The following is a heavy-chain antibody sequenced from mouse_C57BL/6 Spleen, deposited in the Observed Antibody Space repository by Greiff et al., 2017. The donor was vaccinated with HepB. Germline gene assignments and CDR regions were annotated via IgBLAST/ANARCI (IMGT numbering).Heavy chain of an antibody. J-gene: IGHJ4*01. D-gene: IGHD2-10*01. Sequence: QVHVKQSGAELARPGASVKMSCKASGYTFTSYTMHWVKQRPGQGLEWIGYINPSSGYTKYNQKFKDKATLTPDKSSSTAYMQLSSLTSEDSAVYYCASSFYDYDAMDYWGQGTSVTVSS. CDR2: INPSSGYT. CDR1: GYTFTSYT. CDR3: ASSFYDYDAMDY. V-gene: IGHV1-4*01.